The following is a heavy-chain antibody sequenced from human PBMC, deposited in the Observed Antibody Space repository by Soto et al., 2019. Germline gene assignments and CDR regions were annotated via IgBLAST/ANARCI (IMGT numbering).Heavy chain of an antibody. D-gene: IGHD3-10*01. CDR2: IFYSGST. CDR3: AGDRDYYGSGSYMDV. V-gene: IGHV4-31*03. CDR1: GGSISGGTYY. J-gene: IGHJ6*03. Sequence: QVQLQESGPGLVKPSQTLSLTCTVSGGSISGGTYYWSWIRQHPGKALEWIGYIFYSGSTYYNPSLKSRVTISLDTSKNQFSLKLSSVTAADAAVYYCAGDRDYYGSGSYMDVWGKGTTVTVSS.